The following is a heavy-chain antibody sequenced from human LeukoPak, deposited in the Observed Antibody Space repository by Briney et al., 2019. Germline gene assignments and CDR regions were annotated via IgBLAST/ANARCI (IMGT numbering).Heavy chain of an antibody. J-gene: IGHJ4*02. CDR2: LSFDGDEK. Sequence: GGSLRLSCIASGFTFNTYSMHWVRQAPGKGLEWVAVLSFDGDEKHYADSVKGRFTISRDNSKNTLYLQMNSLRAEDTAVYYCAKMGTGDEDYFDYWGQGTLVTVSS. V-gene: IGHV3-30-3*02. D-gene: IGHD7-27*01. CDR1: GFTFNTYS. CDR3: AKMGTGDEDYFDY.